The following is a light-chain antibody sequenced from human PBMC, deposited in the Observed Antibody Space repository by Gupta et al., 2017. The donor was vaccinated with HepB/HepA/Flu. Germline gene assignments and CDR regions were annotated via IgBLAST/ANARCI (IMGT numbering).Light chain of an antibody. J-gene: IGLJ3*02. Sequence: QSVLTQPPSASRSPGQRVTISCSGSSSNIGGNTVNWYQQLPGTAPKLLIYINNRRPSGVPDRFSGSKSGTSASLAISGLQSEDEADYYCAAWDDSLIGPVFGGGTKLTVL. V-gene: IGLV1-44*01. CDR3: AAWDDSLIGPV. CDR1: SSNIGGNT. CDR2: INN.